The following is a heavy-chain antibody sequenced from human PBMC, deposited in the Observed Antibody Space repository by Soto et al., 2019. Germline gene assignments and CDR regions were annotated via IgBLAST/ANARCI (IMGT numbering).Heavy chain of an antibody. J-gene: IGHJ4*02. V-gene: IGHV3-33*01. CDR3: VRDLLGSGGLFDY. CDR1: GFIFSSFG. D-gene: IGHD7-27*01. Sequence: GGSLRLSCAASGFIFSSFGMHWVRQAPGKGLEWVAHIWYDGSNTYYADSVKGRFTISRDNSRNTLYLQMNSLRAEDTAVYHCVRDLLGSGGLFDYWGQGTPVTVSS. CDR2: IWYDGSNT.